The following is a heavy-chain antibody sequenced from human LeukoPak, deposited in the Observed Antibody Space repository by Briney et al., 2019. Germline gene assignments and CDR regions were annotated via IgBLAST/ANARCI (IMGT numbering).Heavy chain of an antibody. CDR1: GYTFTGYY. J-gene: IGHJ4*02. Sequence: GASVKVSCKASGYTFTGYYMHWVRQAPGQGLEWMGWINPNSGGTNYAQKFQGWVTMTRDTSISTAYMELSRLRSEDTAVYYCARQSITGTTDYWGQGTLVTVSS. V-gene: IGHV1-2*04. CDR2: INPNSGGT. D-gene: IGHD1-7*01. CDR3: ARQSITGTTDY.